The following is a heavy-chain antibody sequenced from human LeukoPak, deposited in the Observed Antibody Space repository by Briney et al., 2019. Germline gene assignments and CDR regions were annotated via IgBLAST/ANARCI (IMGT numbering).Heavy chain of an antibody. CDR1: GGSISSYY. J-gene: IGHJ4*02. V-gene: IGHV4-4*07. Sequence: SETLSLTCTASGGSISSYYWSWIRQPAGKGLEWIGRIYASGSTNYNPSLKSRVTMSVDTSKNQFSLKLSSVTAADTAVYYCAREGANNELDYWGQGTLVTVSS. D-gene: IGHD1-1*01. CDR2: IYASGST. CDR3: AREGANNELDY.